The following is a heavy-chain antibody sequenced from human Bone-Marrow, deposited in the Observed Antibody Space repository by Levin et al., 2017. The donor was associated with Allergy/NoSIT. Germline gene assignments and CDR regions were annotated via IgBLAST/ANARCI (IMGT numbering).Heavy chain of an antibody. D-gene: IGHD3-9*01. Sequence: GESLKISCAVSGFTVSNNYMSWVRQAPGKGLEGVSVIYSGGATNYVDSVKGRFTVPRDNSKNTLYLQMNSLRAEDTAVYYCAGSPATGYWGQGTLVTVSS. V-gene: IGHV3-66*02. CDR1: GFTVSNNY. CDR3: AGSPATGY. CDR2: IYSGGAT. J-gene: IGHJ4*02.